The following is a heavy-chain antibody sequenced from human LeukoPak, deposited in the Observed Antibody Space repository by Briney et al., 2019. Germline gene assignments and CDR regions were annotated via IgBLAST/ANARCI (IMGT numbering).Heavy chain of an antibody. CDR3: ATGGNDFDY. Sequence: GGALRLSCSASGFTFSDHYMSSIRQAPGKGLEWLSYISTSGGSGRNIYDADTVKGRFTISRDNAKNSLYLQMNSLRADDTAVYYCATGGNDFDYWGQGTLATVSS. D-gene: IGHD4-23*01. CDR2: ISTSGGSGRNI. J-gene: IGHJ4*02. V-gene: IGHV3-11*04. CDR1: GFTFSDHY.